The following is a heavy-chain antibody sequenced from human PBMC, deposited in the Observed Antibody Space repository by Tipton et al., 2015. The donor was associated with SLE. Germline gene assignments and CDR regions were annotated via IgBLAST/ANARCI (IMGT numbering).Heavy chain of an antibody. Sequence: TLSLTCAVYGGSFSGYYWSWIRQPPGKGLEWIGEINHSGSTNYNPSLKSRVTISGDTSKNQFSLRLSSVTAADTAVYYCARDLSHAFDIWGQGTMVTVSS. CDR2: INHSGST. CDR1: GGSFSGYY. J-gene: IGHJ3*02. D-gene: IGHD2/OR15-2a*01. CDR3: ARDLSHAFDI. V-gene: IGHV4-34*01.